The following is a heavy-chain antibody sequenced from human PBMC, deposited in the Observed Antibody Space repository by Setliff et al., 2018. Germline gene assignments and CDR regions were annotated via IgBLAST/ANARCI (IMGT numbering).Heavy chain of an antibody. Sequence: SETLSLTCTVSGGSITGHYWSWIRQSPGKGLEWIGSVYYSGRTNFYNPSLESRVTISVDTSKNQFSLSLTSVTAEDTAVYYCARMSGFQYIDVWDKGTTVTVSS. CDR2: VYYSGRT. V-gene: IGHV4-59*08. D-gene: IGHD3-3*01. CDR3: ARMSGFQYIDV. CDR1: GGSITGHY. J-gene: IGHJ6*03.